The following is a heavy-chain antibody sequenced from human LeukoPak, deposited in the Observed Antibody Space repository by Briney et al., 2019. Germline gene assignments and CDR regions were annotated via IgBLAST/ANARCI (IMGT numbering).Heavy chain of an antibody. V-gene: IGHV4-59*08. D-gene: IGHD1-14*01. J-gene: IGHJ4*02. CDR3: ARHGTISSESYFDY. CDR2: IHYSGST. CDR1: GGTISSYY. Sequence: PSETLSLTCTVSGGTISSYYWNWIRQPPGKGLEWIGYIHYSGSTKYNPSLKSRVTISVDTSKNQFSLRLSSVTAADTAVYYCARHGTISSESYFDYWGQGALVTVSS.